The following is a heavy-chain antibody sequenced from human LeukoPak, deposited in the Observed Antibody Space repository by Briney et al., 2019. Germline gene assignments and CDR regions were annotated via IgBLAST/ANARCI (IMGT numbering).Heavy chain of an antibody. CDR1: GFTFSSYS. CDR2: ISSSSSYI. V-gene: IGHV3-21*01. D-gene: IGHD6-19*01. Sequence: PGGSLRLSCAASGFTFSSYSMNWVRQAPGKGLEWVSSISSSSSYIYYADSVKGRFTISRDNAKNSLYLQMNSLRAEDTAVYYCARDNSYSSGWNYYYYMDVWGKGTTVTVSS. J-gene: IGHJ6*03. CDR3: ARDNSYSSGWNYYYYMDV.